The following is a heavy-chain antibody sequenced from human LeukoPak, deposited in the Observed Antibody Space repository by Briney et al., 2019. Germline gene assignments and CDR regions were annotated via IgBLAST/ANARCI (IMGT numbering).Heavy chain of an antibody. J-gene: IGHJ4*02. Sequence: GGSLRLSCAASGLTFNNYALTWVRQAPGKGLEWVSALTGSGRSTYYADSVKGRFTISRDNSKNTLYLQMNSVRAEDTAVYYCAKGEYYYDSSGYPDHWGQGTLVTVSS. CDR1: GLTFNNYA. CDR3: AKGEYYYDSSGYPDH. CDR2: LTGSGRST. D-gene: IGHD3-22*01. V-gene: IGHV3-23*01.